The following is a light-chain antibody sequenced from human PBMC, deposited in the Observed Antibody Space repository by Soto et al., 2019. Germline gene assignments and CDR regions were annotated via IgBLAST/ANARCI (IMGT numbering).Light chain of an antibody. J-gene: IGKJ5*01. CDR2: GAS. CDR1: QSVSSN. CDR3: QQYNNWPPIT. V-gene: IGKV3-15*01. Sequence: EIVMTQSPATLSVSPGERATLSCRASQSVSSNLAWYQQKPGQAPRLLIYGASTRATGIPARFIGSRSGTEFTLTISSLQSEDIAVYYCQQYNNWPPITFGQGTRLEIK.